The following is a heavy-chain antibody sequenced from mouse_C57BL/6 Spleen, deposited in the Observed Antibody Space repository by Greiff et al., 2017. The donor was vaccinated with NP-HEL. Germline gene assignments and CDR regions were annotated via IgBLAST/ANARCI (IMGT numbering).Heavy chain of an antibody. CDR3: AWGNYLFAY. CDR1: GFSLTSYG. D-gene: IGHD2-1*01. Sequence: QVQLQQSGPGLVQPSQSLSITCTVSGFSLTSYGVHWVRQSPGKGLEWLGVIWSGGSTDYNAAFISRLSISKDNSKSQVIFKMNSLQADDTAIYCCAWGNYLFAYWGQGTLVTVSA. J-gene: IGHJ3*01. V-gene: IGHV2-2*01. CDR2: IWSGGST.